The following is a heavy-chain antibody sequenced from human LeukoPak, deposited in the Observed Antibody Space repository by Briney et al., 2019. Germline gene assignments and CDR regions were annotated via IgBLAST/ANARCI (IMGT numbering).Heavy chain of an antibody. D-gene: IGHD2-2*01. V-gene: IGHV3-21*01. CDR3: ARARSAVVVPAATPWFDP. CDR2: ISSSSSYI. J-gene: IGHJ5*02. Sequence: GGSLRLSCAASGFTFSSYSMNWVRQAPGKGLEWVSSISSSSSYIYYADSVKGRFTISRDNAKNSLYLQMNSLRAEDTAVYYCARARSAVVVPAATPWFDPWDQGTLVTVSS. CDR1: GFTFSSYS.